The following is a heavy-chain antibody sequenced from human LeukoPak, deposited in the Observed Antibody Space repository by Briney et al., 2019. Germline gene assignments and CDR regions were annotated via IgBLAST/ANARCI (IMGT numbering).Heavy chain of an antibody. D-gene: IGHD3-9*01. CDR1: GYTFTSYG. J-gene: IGHJ4*02. V-gene: IGHV1-18*01. CDR2: ISAYNGNT. CDR3: ARDYDILTGYYPLDY. Sequence: ASVKVSCKASGYTFTSYGITWVRQAPGQGLEWMGWISAYNGNTNYAQKLQGKVTMTTDTSTSTAYMELRSLRSDDTAVYYCARDYDILTGYYPLDYWGQGTLVTVSS.